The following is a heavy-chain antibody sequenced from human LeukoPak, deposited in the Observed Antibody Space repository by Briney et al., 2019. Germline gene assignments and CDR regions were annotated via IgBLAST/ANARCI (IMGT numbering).Heavy chain of an antibody. CDR2: ISGSGGST. CDR1: EFTFSSYS. Sequence: QPGGSLRLSCAASEFTFSSYSMNWVRQAPGKGLEWVSAISGSGGSTYYADSVKGRFTISRDNSKNTLYLQMNSLRAEDTAVYYCAKEGYSSSSSVYFDYWGQGTLVTVSS. D-gene: IGHD6-13*01. J-gene: IGHJ4*02. V-gene: IGHV3-23*01. CDR3: AKEGYSSSSSVYFDY.